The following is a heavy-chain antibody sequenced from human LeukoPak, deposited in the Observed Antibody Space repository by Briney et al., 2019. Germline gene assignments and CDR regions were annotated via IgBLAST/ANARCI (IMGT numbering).Heavy chain of an antibody. Sequence: GGSLRLSCEASEFTVTTNHMSWVRQAPGKGLEWVSTMYSDGRTFYADSVKGRFTISRDNAKNTLYLQMNSLRAEDTAVYYCATGSGHAFDIWGQGTLVTVSS. CDR1: EFTVTTNH. CDR2: MYSDGRT. D-gene: IGHD2-15*01. V-gene: IGHV3-53*01. CDR3: ATGSGHAFDI. J-gene: IGHJ3*02.